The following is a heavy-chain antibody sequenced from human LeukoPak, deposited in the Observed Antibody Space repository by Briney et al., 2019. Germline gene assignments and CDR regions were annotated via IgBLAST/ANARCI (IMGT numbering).Heavy chain of an antibody. CDR1: GFTFSDYC. CDR3: ARDDPSWFDP. CDR2: IKQDGSEK. Sequence: GGSLRLSCAASGFTFSDYCMSWVRQAPGKGLEWVANIKQDGSEKYYVDSVKGRFTISRDNAKNSLYLQMNSLRAEDTAVYYCARDDPSWFDPWGQGTLVTVSS. J-gene: IGHJ5*02. V-gene: IGHV3-7*01.